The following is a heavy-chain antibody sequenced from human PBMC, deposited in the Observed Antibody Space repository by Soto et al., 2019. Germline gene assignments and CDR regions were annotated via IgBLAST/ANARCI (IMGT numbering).Heavy chain of an antibody. J-gene: IGHJ5*02. CDR1: GFNFSNHW. CDR3: ARESGDWPLNWFDP. CDR2: ITSDGKSK. V-gene: IGHV3-74*01. D-gene: IGHD2-21*02. Sequence: VHLVESGGGLVQPGGSLRLSCVASGFNFSNHWMHWVRQRPGEGLVWVSRITSDGKSKAYAESVKGRFAISRDNAKNTLYLQMNGLTAEDTAVYYCARESGDWPLNWFDPWGQGTLVTVSS.